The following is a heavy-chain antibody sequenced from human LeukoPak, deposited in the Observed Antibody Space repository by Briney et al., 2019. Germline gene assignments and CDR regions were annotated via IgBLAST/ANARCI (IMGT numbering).Heavy chain of an antibody. CDR1: GFTFSSYA. CDR3: AKPQAWSALKYYFDY. J-gene: IGHJ4*02. Sequence: GGYLRLSCAASGFTFSSYAMSWVRQAPGKGLEWVSAISGSGGSTYYADSVKGRFTISRDNSKNTLYLQMNSLRAEDTAVYYCAKPQAWSALKYYFDYWGQGTLVTVSS. D-gene: IGHD6-6*01. CDR2: ISGSGGST. V-gene: IGHV3-23*01.